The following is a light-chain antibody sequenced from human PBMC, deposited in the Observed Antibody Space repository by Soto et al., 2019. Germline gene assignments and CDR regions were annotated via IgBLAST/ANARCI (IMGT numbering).Light chain of an antibody. CDR1: QSVNSDY. CDR3: QQYGTSPWT. V-gene: IGKV3-20*01. Sequence: ELVFTQSPGTLSSFPGERATLSCRATQSVNSDYLAWYQQKPGQAPRLLIYIASRRATGIPGRFSGSGSGTDFTLTINRLEPEDFAVYYCQQYGTSPWTFGQGTKVEIK. J-gene: IGKJ1*01. CDR2: IAS.